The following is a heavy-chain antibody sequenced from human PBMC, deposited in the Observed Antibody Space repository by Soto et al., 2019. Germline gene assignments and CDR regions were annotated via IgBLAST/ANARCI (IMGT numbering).Heavy chain of an antibody. J-gene: IGHJ4*02. CDR1: DFTFNDAW. CDR2: IKGKIDGETT. Sequence: EGRLVESGGGLVKPGGSLRLSCTVSDFTFNDAWMNWVRQAPGEGLDWVCRIKGKIDGETTVYAATVQGRFTISRDDSKNTVFLQMNSLKNEDSAVYYCTTGSDLLIWGQGPLVTVSS. V-gene: IGHV3-15*07. CDR3: TTGSDLLI. D-gene: IGHD2-8*01.